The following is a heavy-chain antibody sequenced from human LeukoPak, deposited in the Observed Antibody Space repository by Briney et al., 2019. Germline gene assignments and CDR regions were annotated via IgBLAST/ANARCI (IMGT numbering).Heavy chain of an antibody. CDR3: ARTSYDYVWGSYRPLYYFDY. CDR2: INHSGST. V-gene: IGHV4-34*01. D-gene: IGHD3-16*02. J-gene: IGHJ4*02. CDR1: GGPFSGYY. Sequence: SEPLSLTCAVYGGPFSGYYWSWIRQPPGKGLEWIGEINHSGSTNYNPSLKSRVTISVDTSKNQFSLKLSSVTAADTAVYYCARTSYDYVWGSYRPLYYFDYWGQGTLVTVSS.